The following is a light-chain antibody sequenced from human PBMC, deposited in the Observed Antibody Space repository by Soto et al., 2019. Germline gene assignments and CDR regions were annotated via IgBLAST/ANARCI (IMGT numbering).Light chain of an antibody. CDR2: EVS. CDR1: SSDVGNYNL. V-gene: IGLV2-23*02. J-gene: IGLJ1*01. CDR3: CSYAGSSTPDV. Sequence: QSVLTQPASVSGSPGQSITISCTGTSSDVGNYNLVSWYQQHPGKAPKLMVYEVSKRPSGVSNRFSGSKSGNTASLTISGLQAEDETDYYCCSYAGSSTPDVFGTGTKLTVL.